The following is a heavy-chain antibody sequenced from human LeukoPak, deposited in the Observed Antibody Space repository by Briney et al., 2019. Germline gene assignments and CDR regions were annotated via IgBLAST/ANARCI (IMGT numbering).Heavy chain of an antibody. CDR1: GFTFSSYG. CDR2: ISYDGSNK. Sequence: GGSLRLSCAASGFTFSSYGMHWVRQAPGKGLEWVAVISYDGSNKYYADSVKGRITISRDSSKNTLYLQMNSLRAEDTAVYYCARDLGVGSGSLDYWGQGTLVTVSS. CDR3: ARDLGVGSGSLDY. J-gene: IGHJ4*02. V-gene: IGHV3-30*03. D-gene: IGHD6-19*01.